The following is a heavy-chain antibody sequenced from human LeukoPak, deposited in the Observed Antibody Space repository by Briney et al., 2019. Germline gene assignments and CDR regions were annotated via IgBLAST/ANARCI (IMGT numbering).Heavy chain of an antibody. D-gene: IGHD3-16*01. CDR1: GGTFSSYA. Sequence: ASVKVSCKASGGTFSSYAISWVRQAPGQGLEWMGRIIPILGIANYAQKFQGRVTITADKSTSTAYMELSSLRSEDTAVYYCARLRLGESFVDYWGRGTLVTVSS. V-gene: IGHV1-69*04. CDR3: ARLRLGESFVDY. J-gene: IGHJ4*02. CDR2: IIPILGIA.